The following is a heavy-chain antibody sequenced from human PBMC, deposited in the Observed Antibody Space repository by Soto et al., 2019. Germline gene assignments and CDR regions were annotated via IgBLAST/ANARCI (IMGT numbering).Heavy chain of an antibody. CDR3: VQVLSPRRSGYDGNFDY. J-gene: IGHJ4*02. CDR1: GFPFNTYA. D-gene: IGHD5-12*01. CDR2: ISSSGFAT. V-gene: IGHV3-64D*06. Sequence: GGSLRLSCSASGFPFNTYAMHWIRQAPGKGLDDVSAISSSGFATYYADSVKGRFTISRDNSKNTMYLQMSDLRHEDTAVYFCVQVLSPRRSGYDGNFDYWGQGTLVTVSS.